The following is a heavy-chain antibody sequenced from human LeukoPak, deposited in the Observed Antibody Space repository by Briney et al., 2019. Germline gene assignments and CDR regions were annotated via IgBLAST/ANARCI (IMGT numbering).Heavy chain of an antibody. Sequence: GGSLRLSCEASGFTFSTSWMSWVRQAPGKGLEWVANVKHDGSEIYYADSVKGRFTISRDNAKNSLYLQMNSLRAEDTAVYYCATRDCSGGCCYFDYWGQGTLVTVSS. D-gene: IGHD2-15*01. CDR1: GFTFSTSW. CDR2: VKHDGSEI. CDR3: ATRDCSGGCCYFDY. V-gene: IGHV3-7*01. J-gene: IGHJ4*02.